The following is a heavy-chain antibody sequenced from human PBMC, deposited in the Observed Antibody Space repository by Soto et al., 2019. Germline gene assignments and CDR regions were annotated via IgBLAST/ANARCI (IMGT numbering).Heavy chain of an antibody. CDR3: AAASYDFWSGHYYYYGMDV. V-gene: IGHV1-69*13. Sequence: ASVKVSCKAIGYSFTSHYMHWVRQAPGQGLEWMGGIFPIFGNANYAQKFQGRVTITADESTSTAYMELSSLRSEDTAVYYCAAASYDFWSGHYYYYGMDVWGQGTTVTVSS. D-gene: IGHD3-3*01. CDR1: GYSFTSHY. CDR2: IFPIFGNA. J-gene: IGHJ6*02.